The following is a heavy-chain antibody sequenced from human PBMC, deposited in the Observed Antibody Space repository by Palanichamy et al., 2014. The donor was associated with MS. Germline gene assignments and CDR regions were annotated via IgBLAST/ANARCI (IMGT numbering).Heavy chain of an antibody. CDR3: AKDLRSTTSGLVVGTSYFDY. CDR1: GFTFSNYD. V-gene: IGHV3-23*04. Sequence: EVQLVESGGGLIQPGGSLRLSCVASGFTFSNYDMAWVRQAPGKGPEWISTISARGDSTYYADSVKGRFTISRDNAKNTLSLQMNSLRVEDAAVFYCAKDLRSTTSGLVVGTSYFDYWGHGTLVTVSS. D-gene: IGHD3/OR15-3a*01. CDR2: ISARGDST. J-gene: IGHJ4*01.